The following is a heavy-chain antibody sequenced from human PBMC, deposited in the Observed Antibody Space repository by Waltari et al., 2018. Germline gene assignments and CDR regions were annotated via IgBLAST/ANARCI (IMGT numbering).Heavy chain of an antibody. V-gene: IGHV4-59*01. Sequence: QVQLQESGPGLVKPSETLSLTCTVSGGSISRYYWSWIRPPPGKGLEWIGYIYYSGSTNYNPSLKSRVTISVDTSKNQFSLKLSSVTAADTAVYYCARFEQWLVRTFDYWGQGTLVTVSS. CDR1: GGSISRYY. CDR3: ARFEQWLVRTFDY. J-gene: IGHJ4*02. CDR2: IYYSGST. D-gene: IGHD6-19*01.